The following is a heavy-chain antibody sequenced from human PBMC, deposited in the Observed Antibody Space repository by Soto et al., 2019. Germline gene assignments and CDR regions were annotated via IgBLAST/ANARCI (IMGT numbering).Heavy chain of an antibody. Sequence: PSETRSLTGPVSGCSIGIGNDFLSWIRQPPGKGLEWIGYIYYSGSTYYNPSLKSRVTISVDTSKNQFSLKLSSVTAADTAVYYCARDNDYYDSPGLFDYWGQGTLVTV. V-gene: IGHV4-30-4*01. CDR2: IYYSGST. J-gene: IGHJ4*02. CDR3: ARDNDYYDSPGLFDY. D-gene: IGHD3-22*01. CDR1: GCSIGIGNDF.